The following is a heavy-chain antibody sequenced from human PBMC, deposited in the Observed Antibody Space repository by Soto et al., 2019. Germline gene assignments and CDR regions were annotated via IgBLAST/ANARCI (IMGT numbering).Heavy chain of an antibody. CDR1: GGTFSSYA. J-gene: IGHJ6*02. D-gene: IGHD5-18*01. CDR3: ARPANGYSYAHGDYYYYGMDV. V-gene: IGHV1-69*13. CDR2: IIPIFGTA. Sequence: SVKVSCKASGGTFSSYAISWVRQAPGQGLEWMGGIIPIFGTANYAQKFQGRVTITADESTSTAYMELSSLRSEDTAVYYCARPANGYSYAHGDYYYYGMDVWGQGTAVTVSS.